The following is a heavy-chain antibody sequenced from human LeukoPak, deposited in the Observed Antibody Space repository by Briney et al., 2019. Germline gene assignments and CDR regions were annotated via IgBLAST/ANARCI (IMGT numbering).Heavy chain of an antibody. J-gene: IGHJ3*02. CDR3: ARDFPGHDAFDI. V-gene: IGHV3-48*03. CDR2: ISSSGNTI. CDR1: EFTFTSYE. D-gene: IGHD7-27*01. Sequence: GGSLRLSCAASEFTFTSYELNWVRQAPGKGLEWVSYISSSGNTISYADSVKGRFTISRDNAKNSLYLQMNSLRAEDTAIYYCARDFPGHDAFDIWGQGTMVTVSS.